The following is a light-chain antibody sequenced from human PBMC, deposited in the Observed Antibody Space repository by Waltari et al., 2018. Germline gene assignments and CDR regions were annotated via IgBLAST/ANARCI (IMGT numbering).Light chain of an antibody. CDR3: SSYTTSDTIV. CDR1: SRDGGNYTY. Sequence: QSALTQPASLSGSPGQSFTISCTGNSRDGGNYTYVSWYQHHPGNVPKVIIYEVSNRPAGISCRFSGSKSGTTASLTISGLQADDEADYYCSSYTTSDTIVFGTGTGVTVL. V-gene: IGLV2-14*01. CDR2: EVS. J-gene: IGLJ1*01.